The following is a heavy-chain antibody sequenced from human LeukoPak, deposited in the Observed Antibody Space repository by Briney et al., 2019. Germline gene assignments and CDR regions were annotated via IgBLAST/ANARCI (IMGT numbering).Heavy chain of an antibody. V-gene: IGHV3-30*03. CDR2: ISYDGSNE. Sequence: GGSLRLSCAASGFTFSNYGMHWVRQAPGKGLEWVTVISYDGSNEYYADSMKGRFTISRDNSKNTLYLQMNSLRAEDTAVYYCARDQGYGDYIGFSDYWGQGTLVTVSS. D-gene: IGHD4-17*01. J-gene: IGHJ4*02. CDR3: ARDQGYGDYIGFSDY. CDR1: GFTFSNYG.